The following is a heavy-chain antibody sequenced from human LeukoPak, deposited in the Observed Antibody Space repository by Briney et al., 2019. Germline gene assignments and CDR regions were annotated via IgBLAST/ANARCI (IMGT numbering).Heavy chain of an antibody. D-gene: IGHD4-17*01. CDR2: IYYTGST. V-gene: IGHV4-39*01. Sequence: SETLSLTCTVSGGSISTSRYYWGWIRQPPGKGLEWIGSIYYTGSTYYNPSLKSRVAISVDTSKHQFSLKLSSVTAADTAVYYCASFDYGDYSFDYWGQGTLVTVSS. CDR1: GGSISTSRYY. J-gene: IGHJ4*02. CDR3: ASFDYGDYSFDY.